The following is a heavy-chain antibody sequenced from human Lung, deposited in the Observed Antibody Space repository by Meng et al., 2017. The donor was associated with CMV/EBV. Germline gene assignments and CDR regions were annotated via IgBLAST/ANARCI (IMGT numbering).Heavy chain of an antibody. J-gene: IGHJ4*02. D-gene: IGHD3-10*01. CDR3: LRRSGGSV. V-gene: IGHV4-4*02. CDR1: GDSITNHNW. Sequence: GRLRGSGPGLVKPSETLSLTCAVSGDSITNHNWWAWVRQPPGKGLEWIGEIPHRGSSAYNPSLKSRVSMSIDKSKNQFSLKLTSVTAADTAVYHCLRRSGGSVWGQGTLVTVSS. CDR2: IPHRGSS.